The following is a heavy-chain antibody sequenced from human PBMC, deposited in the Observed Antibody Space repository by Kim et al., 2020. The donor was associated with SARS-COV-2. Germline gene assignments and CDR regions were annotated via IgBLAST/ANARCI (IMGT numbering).Heavy chain of an antibody. D-gene: IGHD6-19*01. J-gene: IGHJ6*02. V-gene: IGHV3-73*01. CDR3: TGGSSYGMDV. CDR2: AT. Sequence: ATAYAASVKGRFTISEDDSKNTAYLQMNSLKTEDTAVYYCTGGSSYGMDVWGQGTTVTVSS.